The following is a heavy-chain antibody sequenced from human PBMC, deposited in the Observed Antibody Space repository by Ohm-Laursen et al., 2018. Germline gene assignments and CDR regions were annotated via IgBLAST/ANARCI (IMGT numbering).Heavy chain of an antibody. CDR1: RFTFSDSW. Sequence: GSLRLSCSAFRFTFSDSWMSWVRQAPGKGLECVANIKHDGSERNYVDSVKGRFTISRDNAKNSLYLQLNSLRADDTALYYCAIGWGCQIWGQGTLVTVSS. CDR3: AIGWGCQI. J-gene: IGHJ4*02. CDR2: IKHDGSER. V-gene: IGHV3-7*01. D-gene: IGHD7-27*01.